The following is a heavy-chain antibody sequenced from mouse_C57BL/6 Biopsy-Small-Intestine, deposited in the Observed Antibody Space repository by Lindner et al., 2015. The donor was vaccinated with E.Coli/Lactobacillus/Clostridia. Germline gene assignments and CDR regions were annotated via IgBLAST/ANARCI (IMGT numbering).Heavy chain of an antibody. CDR2: IDPNSGTT. CDR1: GYTFTNYD. J-gene: IGHJ1*01. V-gene: IGHV1-81*01. D-gene: IGHD1-3*01. Sequence: SVKVSCKASGYTFTNYDINWVRQATGQGLEWMGWIDPNSGTTDYAQKFQGRVTMTRNTSTSTVYMELSSLRSEDTAVYYCARKKLTVGDDYFDMWGQGTMVTISS. CDR3: ARKKLTVGDDYFDM.